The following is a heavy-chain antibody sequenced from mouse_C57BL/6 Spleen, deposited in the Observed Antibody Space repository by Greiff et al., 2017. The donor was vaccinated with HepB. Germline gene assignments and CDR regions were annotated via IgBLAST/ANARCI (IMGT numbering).Heavy chain of an antibody. J-gene: IGHJ4*01. CDR1: GFTFSSYT. Sequence: EVMLVESGGGLVKPGGSLKLSCAASGFTFSSYTMSWVRQTPEKRLEWVATISGGGGNTYYPDSVKGRFTISRDNAKNTLYLQMSSLRSEDTALYYWARQDYYGRSAMDYWGQGTSVTVSS. D-gene: IGHD1-1*01. V-gene: IGHV5-9*01. CDR2: ISGGGGNT. CDR3: ARQDYYGRSAMDY.